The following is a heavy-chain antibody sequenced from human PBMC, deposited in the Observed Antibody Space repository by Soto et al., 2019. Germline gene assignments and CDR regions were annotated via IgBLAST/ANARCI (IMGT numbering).Heavy chain of an antibody. J-gene: IGHJ6*03. D-gene: IGHD6-6*01. CDR2: ISSNGVGT. V-gene: IGHV3-64*01. CDR1: GFTLSGYA. Sequence: PGGSLRLSCAASGFTLSGYAMDWVRQAPGKGLEYVSGISSNGVGTYYANNVQGRFTISRDNSKNTVYLQMGSLRPENIAVYYCARRARPDFYYMDVWGKGTTVTVSS. CDR3: ARRARPDFYYMDV.